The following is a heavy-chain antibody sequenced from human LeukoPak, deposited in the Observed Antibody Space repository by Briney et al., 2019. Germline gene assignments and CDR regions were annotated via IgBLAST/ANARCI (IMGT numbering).Heavy chain of an antibody. Sequence: SVKVSCKASGGTFSSYAISWVRQAPGQGLEWLGGIIPIFGTANYAQKFQGRVTITADESTSTAYMELSSLRSEDTAVYYCARGGLSRYYYDTRGYYHAFDIWGQGTMVTVSS. D-gene: IGHD3-22*01. J-gene: IGHJ3*02. CDR2: IIPIFGTA. V-gene: IGHV1-69*13. CDR1: GGTFSSYA. CDR3: ARGGLSRYYYDTRGYYHAFDI.